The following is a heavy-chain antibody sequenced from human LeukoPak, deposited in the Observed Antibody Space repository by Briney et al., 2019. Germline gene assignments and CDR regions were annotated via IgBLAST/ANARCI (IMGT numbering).Heavy chain of an antibody. J-gene: IGHJ4*02. V-gene: IGHV3-48*01. CDR2: ISYSGTTI. CDR3: ARDSVGIDY. CDR1: GFTFNKYH. D-gene: IGHD4-23*01. Sequence: GGSLRLSCAASGFTFNKYHMIWVHQAPRKGLEWVSYISYSGTTITYADSVKGRFTISRDNAENSLYLQMNSLRAEDTAVYYCARDSVGIDYWGQGTLVTVSS.